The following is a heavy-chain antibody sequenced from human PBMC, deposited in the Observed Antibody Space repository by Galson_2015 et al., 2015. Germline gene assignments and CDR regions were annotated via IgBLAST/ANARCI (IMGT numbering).Heavy chain of an antibody. CDR3: ARITTYYYGSGSYHAFDI. Sequence: ETLSLTCTVSGGSISSYYWSWIRQPPGKGLEWIGYIYYSGSTNYNPSLKSRVTISVDTSKNQFSLKLSSVTAADTAVYYCARITTYYYGSGSYHAFDIWGQGTMVTVSS. J-gene: IGHJ3*02. V-gene: IGHV4-59*01. CDR2: IYYSGST. D-gene: IGHD3-10*01. CDR1: GGSISSYY.